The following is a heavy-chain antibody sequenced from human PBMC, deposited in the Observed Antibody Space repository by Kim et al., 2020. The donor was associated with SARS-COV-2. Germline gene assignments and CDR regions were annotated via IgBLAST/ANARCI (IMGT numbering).Heavy chain of an antibody. J-gene: IGHJ4*02. CDR2: TYYRSKWYY. V-gene: IGHV6-1*01. Sequence: SQTLSLTCVISADSVSSDSAAWNWIRQSPSRGLEWLGRTYYRSKWYYDYADSVKSRITINPDTSKNQFSLQLKSVTPEDTAMYYCARDHQYSIDYWGQGTLVTVSS. CDR3: ARDHQYSIDY. D-gene: IGHD5-12*01. CDR1: ADSVSSDSAA.